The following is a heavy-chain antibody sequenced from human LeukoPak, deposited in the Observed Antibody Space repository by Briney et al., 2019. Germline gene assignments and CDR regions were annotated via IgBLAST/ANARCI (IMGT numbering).Heavy chain of an antibody. V-gene: IGHV3-74*01. CDR2: INSDVSST. CDR3: AITGVADAFDI. D-gene: IGHD3-10*01. CDR1: GFTFSSYW. Sequence: GGSLRLSCAASGFTFSSYWMHWVRQAPGKGLVWVSRINSDVSSTSYADSVKGRFTISRDNAKNTLYLQMNSLRAEDTAVYYCAITGVADAFDIWGQGTMVTVSS. J-gene: IGHJ3*02.